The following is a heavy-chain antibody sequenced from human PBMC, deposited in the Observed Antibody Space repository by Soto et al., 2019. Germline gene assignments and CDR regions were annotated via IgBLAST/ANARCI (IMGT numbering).Heavy chain of an antibody. CDR2: VNPNNGDT. Sequence: QVQLVQSGAELKKPGASVKVSCKSSGYTFSNYDMNWVRQATGQGPEWIGWVNPNNGDTGYAQKFQGRVTLTTDISTPTAYMALTSLRSEDTALYSCAKVSRKGSAIDFDYWGQGTLITVSS. CDR1: GYTFSNYD. CDR3: AKVSRKGSAIDFDY. V-gene: IGHV1-8*01. J-gene: IGHJ4*02. D-gene: IGHD3-10*01.